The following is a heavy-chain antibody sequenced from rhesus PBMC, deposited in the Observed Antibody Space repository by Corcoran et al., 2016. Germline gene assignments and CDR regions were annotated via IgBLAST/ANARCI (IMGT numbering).Heavy chain of an antibody. CDR2: IYGGSGCT. J-gene: IGHJ6*01. CDR1: GGSLSRNY. Sequence: QVQLQESGPGLVKPSETLSLTCVVSGGSLSRNYWNWIRQPPGKGLEWIGRIYGGSGCTSYNPSLTSRVTISTDTSKNQFSLKLSSVTAADTAMYYCASAYGLDSWGQGVVVTVSS. V-gene: IGHV4-147*01. CDR3: ASAYGLDS.